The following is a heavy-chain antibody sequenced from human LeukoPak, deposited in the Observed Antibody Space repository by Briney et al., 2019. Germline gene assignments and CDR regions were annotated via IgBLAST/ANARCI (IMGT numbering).Heavy chain of an antibody. CDR3: ARDRAGAMVSFGY. CDR2: IKQDGSEK. Sequence: GGSLRVSCAHSRFTFSRYWLCWVRQAPGKGLEGVAQIKQDGSEKYYVDSVRGRFTISRDNAKNSLYLQMNRLRAEDTAVYYCARDRAGAMVSFGYWGQGTLVTVSS. V-gene: IGHV3-7*01. D-gene: IGHD5-18*01. J-gene: IGHJ4*02. CDR1: RFTFSRYW.